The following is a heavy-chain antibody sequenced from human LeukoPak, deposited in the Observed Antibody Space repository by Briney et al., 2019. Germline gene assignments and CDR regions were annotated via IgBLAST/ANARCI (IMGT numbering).Heavy chain of an antibody. Sequence: ASVKVSFKVSGYTLTELSMHWVRQAPGKGLEWMGGFDPEDGETIYAQKFQGRVTMTEDTSTDTAYMELSSLRSEDTAVYYCATFYDSHPPGAFDIWGQGTMVTVSS. CDR1: GYTLTELS. J-gene: IGHJ3*02. CDR3: ATFYDSHPPGAFDI. V-gene: IGHV1-24*01. D-gene: IGHD3-22*01. CDR2: FDPEDGET.